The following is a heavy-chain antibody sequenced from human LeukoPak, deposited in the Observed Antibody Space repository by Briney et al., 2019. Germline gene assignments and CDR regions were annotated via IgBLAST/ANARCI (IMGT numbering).Heavy chain of an antibody. CDR1: GFTFSSYW. CDR2: IKQDGSEK. Sequence: GGSLRLSCAASGFTFSSYWMSWVRQAPGKGLEWVANIKQDGSEKYYVDSVKGRFTISRDNAKNSLYLQMNSLRAEDTAVYYCAKAVIVLVNWFDPWGQGTLVTVS. V-gene: IGHV3-7*03. CDR3: AKAVIVLVNWFDP. D-gene: IGHD3-22*01. J-gene: IGHJ5*02.